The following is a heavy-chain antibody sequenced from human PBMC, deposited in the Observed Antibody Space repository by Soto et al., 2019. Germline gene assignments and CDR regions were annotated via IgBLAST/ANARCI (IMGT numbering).Heavy chain of an antibody. D-gene: IGHD5-18*01. CDR1: GFTFSSYG. Sequence: QVQLVESGGGVVQPGRSLRLSCAASGFTFSSYGMHWVRQAPGKGLEWVAVISYDGSNKYYADSVKGRFTISRDNSKNTLYLQMNSLRAEDTAVYYCAKDSAAMALWGQGTLVTVSS. CDR3: AKDSAAMAL. V-gene: IGHV3-30*18. J-gene: IGHJ4*02. CDR2: ISYDGSNK.